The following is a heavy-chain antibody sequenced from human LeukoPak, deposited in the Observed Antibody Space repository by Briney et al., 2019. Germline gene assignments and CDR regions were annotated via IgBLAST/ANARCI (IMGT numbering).Heavy chain of an antibody. CDR3: AKHQRSGSVWLRAPQYYYYMDV. CDR2: IRYDGSNK. J-gene: IGHJ6*03. Sequence: PGGSLRVSCAASGFTFSSYGMHWVRQAPGKGLEWVAFIRYDGSNKYYADSVKGRFTISRDNSKNTLCLQMNSLRAAVTAVYYCAKHQRSGSVWLRAPQYYYYMDVWGKGTTVTVPS. CDR1: GFTFSSYG. D-gene: IGHD3-16*01. V-gene: IGHV3-30*02.